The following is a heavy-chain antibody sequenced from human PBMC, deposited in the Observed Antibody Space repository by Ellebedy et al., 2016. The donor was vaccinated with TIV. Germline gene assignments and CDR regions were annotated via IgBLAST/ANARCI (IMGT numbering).Heavy chain of an antibody. V-gene: IGHV3-30*04. CDR3: ANRGVGDYFY. J-gene: IGHJ4*02. Sequence: GESLKISXAASGFTFSSYAMHWVRQAPGKGLEWVAVISYDGSNKYYADSVKGRFTISRDNSKNTLYLQMNSLRAEDTAVYYCANRGVGDYFYWGQGTLVTVSS. CDR2: ISYDGSNK. CDR1: GFTFSSYA. D-gene: IGHD4-17*01.